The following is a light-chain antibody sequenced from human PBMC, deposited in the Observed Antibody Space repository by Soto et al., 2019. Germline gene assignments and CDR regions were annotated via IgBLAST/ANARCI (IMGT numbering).Light chain of an antibody. CDR3: QQYGTSPQT. CDR2: GAS. Sequence: EIVLTQSPGTLSLSPGERATLSCRASQSVISSSLAWYQQKPGQAPRLLISGASSRATGIPDRFSGSGSGTDFTLTISRLEPEDFALYFCQQYGTSPQTFGQGTKVEIK. J-gene: IGKJ1*01. CDR1: QSVISSS. V-gene: IGKV3-20*01.